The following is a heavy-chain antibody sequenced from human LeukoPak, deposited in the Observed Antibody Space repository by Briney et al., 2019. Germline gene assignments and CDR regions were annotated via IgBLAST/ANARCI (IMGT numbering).Heavy chain of an antibody. CDR1: GGTLSSYA. CDR2: IIPIFGTA. D-gene: IGHD2-2*01. J-gene: IGHJ6*02. Sequence: TVKVSCKASGGTLSSYAISWVRQAPGQGLEWMGGIIPIFGTANYAQKFQGRVTITADESTSTAYMELSSLRSEDTAVYYCARGPGYCSSTSCHNIYYYYGMDVWGQGTTVTVSS. V-gene: IGHV1-69*13. CDR3: ARGPGYCSSTSCHNIYYYYGMDV.